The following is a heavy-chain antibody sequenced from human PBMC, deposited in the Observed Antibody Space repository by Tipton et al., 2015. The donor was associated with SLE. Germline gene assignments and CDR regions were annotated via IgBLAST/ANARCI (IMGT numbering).Heavy chain of an antibody. CDR3: ARTLGAIAHTVYDAFDI. CDR1: GGSFSDSY. D-gene: IGHD1-26*01. V-gene: IGHV4-34*01. Sequence: TLSLTCAVYGGSFSDSYNSWIRQPPGKGLEWIGEINHSGGTNYNPSLKSRVTISVDTSNNQFSLKLTSVTAADTAVYYCARTLGAIAHTVYDAFDIWGQGKMVTVSS. CDR2: INHSGGT. J-gene: IGHJ3*02.